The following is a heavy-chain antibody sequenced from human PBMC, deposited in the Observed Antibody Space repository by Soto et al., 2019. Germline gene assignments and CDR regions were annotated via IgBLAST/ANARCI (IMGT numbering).Heavy chain of an antibody. CDR3: ARGREFDS. J-gene: IGHJ4*02. Sequence: QLQLRESGSRLVKPSQTLSLTCAVSGGSLTSGTYSWNWIRQPPGKGLEWIGYIFPSGTTYYNPSLKIRVSISIDVSKNQFSLNLRSLTASDTAFYYCARGREFDSWGQGTLGTVSS. CDR1: GGSLTSGTYS. CDR2: IFPSGTT. V-gene: IGHV4-30-2*01.